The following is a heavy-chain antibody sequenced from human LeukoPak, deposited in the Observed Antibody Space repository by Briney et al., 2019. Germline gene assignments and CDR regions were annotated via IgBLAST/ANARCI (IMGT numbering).Heavy chain of an antibody. Sequence: SETLSLTCTISDGSISSGTYYWGWIRQSPGKGLEWIGSIHYSGSSYYNPSLKSRAAIFVDTSRDQVSMDLSYVTAADTALYYCVRHISANTGYFDSCGQGTLVTVSS. CDR1: DGSISSGTYY. CDR2: IHYSGSS. V-gene: IGHV4-39*01. CDR3: VRHISANTGYFDS. J-gene: IGHJ4*02.